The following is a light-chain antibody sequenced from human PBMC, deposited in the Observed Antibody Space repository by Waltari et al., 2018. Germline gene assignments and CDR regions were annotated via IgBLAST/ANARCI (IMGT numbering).Light chain of an antibody. CDR3: ATWDDSLTAWV. V-gene: IGLV1-47*01. Sequence: QSVLTQPPSASGTPGQRVTIACSGSSSNIGPYYVHWYQQLPGTAPNLLIYRNNQWPSGVPDRFSGSKSGTSASLAISGLRSEDEADYYCATWDDSLTAWVFGGGTKLTVL. CDR2: RNN. J-gene: IGLJ3*02. CDR1: SSNIGPYY.